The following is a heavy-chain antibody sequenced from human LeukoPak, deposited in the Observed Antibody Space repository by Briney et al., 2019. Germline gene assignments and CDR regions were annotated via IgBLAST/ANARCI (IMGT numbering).Heavy chain of an antibody. CDR2: IRYDGSNK. CDR3: AKGWHHFDY. Sequence: GGSLRLSCAASGLTFSSYGMHWVRQAPGKGLEWVAFIRYDGSNKYYADSVKGRFTISRDNSKNTLYLQMNSLRAEDTAVYYCAKGWHHFDYWGQGTLVTVSS. D-gene: IGHD6-13*01. CDR1: GLTFSSYG. V-gene: IGHV3-30*02. J-gene: IGHJ4*02.